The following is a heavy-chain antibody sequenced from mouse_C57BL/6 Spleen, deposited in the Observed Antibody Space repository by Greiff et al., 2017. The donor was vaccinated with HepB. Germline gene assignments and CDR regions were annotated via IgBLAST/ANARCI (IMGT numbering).Heavy chain of an antibody. J-gene: IGHJ2*01. CDR3: TRKIYDYDKGYFDY. CDR1: GYTFTSYW. CDR2: IYPGNSDT. Sequence: EVQLQQSGTVLARPGASVKMSCKTSGYTFTSYWMHWVKQRPGQGLEWIGAIYPGNSDTSYNQKFKGKAKLTAVTSASTAYMELSSLTNEDSAVYYCTRKIYDYDKGYFDYWGQGTTLTVSS. V-gene: IGHV1-5*01. D-gene: IGHD2-4*01.